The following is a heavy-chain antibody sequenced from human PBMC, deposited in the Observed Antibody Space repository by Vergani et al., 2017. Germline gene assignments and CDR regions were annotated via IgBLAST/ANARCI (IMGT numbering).Heavy chain of an antibody. CDR3: AKDLGTSSGGGWFDP. CDR1: GFTSAGYA. Sequence: EVQLEESGGGLVLPGRSLRLSCVASGFTSAGYAMHWVRQAPGKGLEWVSGISWNSNSIGYADSVKGRFTISRDNAKNSLYLQMNRLVAEDTALYYCAKDLGTSSGGGWFDPWGQGTQVIVSS. J-gene: IGHJ5*02. CDR2: ISWNSNSI. V-gene: IGHV3-9*02. D-gene: IGHD6-6*01.